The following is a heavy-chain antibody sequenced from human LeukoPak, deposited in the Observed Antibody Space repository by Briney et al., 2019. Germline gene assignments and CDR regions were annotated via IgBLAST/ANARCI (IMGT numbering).Heavy chain of an antibody. CDR1: GGTFSSYD. CDR2: MNPNSGNT. Sequence: ASVKVSCKASGGTFSSYDISWVRQAPGQGLEWMGWMNPNSGNTGYAQKFQGRVTITRNTSISTAYMELSSLRSEDTAVYYCARAQGRKQWLGGLGYWGQGTLVTVSS. V-gene: IGHV1-8*03. CDR3: ARAQGRKQWLGGLGY. J-gene: IGHJ4*02. D-gene: IGHD6-19*01.